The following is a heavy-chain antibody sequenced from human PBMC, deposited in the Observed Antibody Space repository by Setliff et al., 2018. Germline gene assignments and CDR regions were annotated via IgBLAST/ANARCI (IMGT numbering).Heavy chain of an antibody. J-gene: IGHJ5*02. Sequence: PSETLSLTCAVYGGSFSGYYWSWIRQPPGKGLEWIGEINHSGSTNYNPSLKSRVTISVDTSKNQFSLKLSSVTAADTAVYYCARGFPRYYDTFDPWGQGTLVTVSS. D-gene: IGHD3-9*01. CDR3: ARGFPRYYDTFDP. CDR1: GGSFSGYY. V-gene: IGHV4-34*01. CDR2: INHSGST.